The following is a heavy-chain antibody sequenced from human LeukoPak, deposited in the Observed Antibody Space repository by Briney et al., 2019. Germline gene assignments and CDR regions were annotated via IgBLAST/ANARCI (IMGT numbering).Heavy chain of an antibody. Sequence: TGGSLRLSCAASGFTFSSYSMNWLRQAPGKGLEWVSYISSSSSTIYYADSVKGRFTISRDNAKNSLYLQMNSLRDEDTAVYYCARGYSSSWFSSPWFDPWGQGTLVTVSS. CDR2: ISSSSSTI. CDR3: ARGYSSSWFSSPWFDP. D-gene: IGHD6-13*01. J-gene: IGHJ5*02. V-gene: IGHV3-48*02. CDR1: GFTFSSYS.